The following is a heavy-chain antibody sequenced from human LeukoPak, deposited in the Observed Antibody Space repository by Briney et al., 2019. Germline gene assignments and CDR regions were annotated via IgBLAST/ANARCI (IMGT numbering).Heavy chain of an antibody. V-gene: IGHV4-59*01. D-gene: IGHD2-2*01. CDR2: IYYSGST. Sequence: SETLSLTCTVSGGSISSYYWSWIRQPPGKGLEWIGYIYYSGSTNYNPSPKSRVTISVDTSKNQFSLKLSSVTAADTAVYYCARAADIVVVPAAMGNNWFDPWGQGTLVTVSS. CDR3: ARAADIVVVPAAMGNNWFDP. CDR1: GGSISSYY. J-gene: IGHJ5*02.